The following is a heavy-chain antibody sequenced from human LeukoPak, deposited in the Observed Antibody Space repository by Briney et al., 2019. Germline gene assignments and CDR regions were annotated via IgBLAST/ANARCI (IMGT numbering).Heavy chain of an antibody. D-gene: IGHD4/OR15-4a*01. J-gene: IGHJ4*02. V-gene: IGHV3-74*01. CDR2: TNSDGRIT. CDR1: GFTFSRYW. Sequence: PGGSLRLSCAASGFTFSRYWMHWVRQAPGQGLEWVSRTNSDGRITTYADSVKGRFTISRDNAKNTLYLQMNSLRAEDTAVYYCASVADYQIDYWGQGTLVTVSS. CDR3: ASVADYQIDY.